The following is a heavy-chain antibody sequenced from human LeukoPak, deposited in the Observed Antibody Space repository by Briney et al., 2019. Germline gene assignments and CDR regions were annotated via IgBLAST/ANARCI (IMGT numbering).Heavy chain of an antibody. J-gene: IGHJ4*02. CDR3: ARGGNWNDVALGY. Sequence: SETLSLTCAVYGGSFSGYYWSWIRQPPGKGLEWIGEINHSGSTNYNPSLKSRVTISVDTSKNQFSLKLSSVTAADTAVYYCARGGNWNDVALGYWGQGTLVTVSS. CDR2: INHSGST. D-gene: IGHD1-20*01. CDR1: GGSFSGYY. V-gene: IGHV4-34*01.